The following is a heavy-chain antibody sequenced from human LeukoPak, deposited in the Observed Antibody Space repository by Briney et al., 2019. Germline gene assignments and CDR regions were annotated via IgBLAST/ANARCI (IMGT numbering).Heavy chain of an antibody. V-gene: IGHV3-48*03. CDR3: ARDEHPYYYDSSGYYVGAFDI. CDR1: GFTFSTYE. CDR2: ITSSGSTI. D-gene: IGHD3-22*01. J-gene: IGHJ3*02. Sequence: PGRSLRLSCAASGFTFSTYEMIWVRQTPGKGLEWVSYITSSGSTIYYADSVKGRFTISRDNAKNSLYLQMKSLRAEDTAVYYCARDEHPYYYDSSGYYVGAFDIWGQGTMVTVSS.